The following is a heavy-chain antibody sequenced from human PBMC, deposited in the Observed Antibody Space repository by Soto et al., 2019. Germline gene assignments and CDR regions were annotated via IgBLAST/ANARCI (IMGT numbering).Heavy chain of an antibody. Sequence: PSETLSLTCTVSGASISTNHHNWAWVRQPPGKGLEWMGNIHYRGDTYFNPSLGSRLSMSVDPSKNQFSLKLTSVTAADTAVYYCARLPTGYPNWFDPWGQGTLVTVSS. V-gene: IGHV4-39*01. J-gene: IGHJ5*02. CDR2: IHYRGDT. CDR3: ARLPTGYPNWFDP. D-gene: IGHD3-9*01. CDR1: GASISTNHHN.